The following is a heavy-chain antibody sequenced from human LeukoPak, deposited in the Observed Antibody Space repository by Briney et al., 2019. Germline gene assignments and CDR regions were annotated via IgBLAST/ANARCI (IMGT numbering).Heavy chain of an antibody. Sequence: PSQTLSLTCTASGVSLSGGEYHWGWIRHPPGKCLEGIGYTYNSATYYNPSLKSRVSTSENTSNNHFSLKVNSVTAADTAVYCASYRVNEGCRGSWGQGTLVTVSS. J-gene: IGHJ5*02. CDR3: SYRVNEGCRGS. CDR2: TYNSAT. CDR1: GVSLSGGEYH. D-gene: IGHD2-15*01. V-gene: IGHV4-30-4*01.